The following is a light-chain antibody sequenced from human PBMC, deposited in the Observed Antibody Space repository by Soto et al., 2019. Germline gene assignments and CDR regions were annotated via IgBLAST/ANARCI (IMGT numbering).Light chain of an antibody. CDR1: SSDVGGYNY. J-gene: IGLJ3*02. V-gene: IGLV2-14*01. CDR2: EVS. Sequence: QSALTQPASASGSPGQSITISCTGTSSDVGGYNYVSWYQQHPGKAPKLMIYEVSNRPSGVSNRFSGSKSGNTASLTISGLQAEDEADYYCSSYTSSSTSWVFGGGTKLTVL. CDR3: SSYTSSSTSWV.